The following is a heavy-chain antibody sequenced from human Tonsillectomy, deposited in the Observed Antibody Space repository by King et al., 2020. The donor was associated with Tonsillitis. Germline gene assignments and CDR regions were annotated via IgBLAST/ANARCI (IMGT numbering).Heavy chain of an antibody. J-gene: IGHJ4*02. D-gene: IGHD2-2*02. Sequence: QLVQSGAEVKKPGSSVKVSCQASGATFSSYAISWVRQAPGQGLEWMGDIIPIFGSANYAQKFQGRVTITADGSTSTAYMELTSLRSEDTGVYYCARGCSSTGCYKEGLFNHWGQGTLVTVSS. CDR1: GATFSSYA. CDR3: ARGCSSTGCYKEGLFNH. V-gene: IGHV1-69*12. CDR2: IIPIFGSA.